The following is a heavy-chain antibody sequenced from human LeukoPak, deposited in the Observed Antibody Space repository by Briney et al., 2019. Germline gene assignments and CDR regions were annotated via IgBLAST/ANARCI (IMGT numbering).Heavy chain of an antibody. Sequence: PGGSLRLSCAASGFTFSSYWMSWVRQAPGKGLEWVANIKQDGSEKYYVDSVKGRFTISRDNAKNSLYLQLNSLRAEDTAVYYCARDILTIEYSSATGMFDYWGQGTLVTVSS. CDR2: IKQDGSEK. CDR3: ARDILTIEYSSATGMFDY. CDR1: GFTFSSYW. V-gene: IGHV3-7*01. D-gene: IGHD6-6*01. J-gene: IGHJ4*02.